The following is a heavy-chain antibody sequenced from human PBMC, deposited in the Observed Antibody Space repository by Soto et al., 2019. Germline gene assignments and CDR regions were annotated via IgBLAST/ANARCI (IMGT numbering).Heavy chain of an antibody. Sequence: GGSLRLSCAASGFTFSSYGMHWVRQAPGKGLEWVAVISYDGSNKYYADSVKGRFTISRDNSKKTLYLQMNSLRAEDTAVYYCAKDYCSSTSCYGYYYYGMDVWGQGTTVTVS. D-gene: IGHD2-2*01. CDR2: ISYDGSNK. CDR3: AKDYCSSTSCYGYYYYGMDV. V-gene: IGHV3-30*18. J-gene: IGHJ6*02. CDR1: GFTFSSYG.